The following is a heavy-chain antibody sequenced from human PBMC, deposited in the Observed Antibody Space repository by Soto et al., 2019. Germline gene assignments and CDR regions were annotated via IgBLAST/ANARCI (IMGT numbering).Heavy chain of an antibody. CDR1: GGSISSGGYS. Sequence: QLQLQESGSGLVKPSQTLSLTCAFSGGSISSGGYSWSWIRQPPGKGLEWIGYIYHSGSTYYNPSLKSRVTISVDRSKNQFSLKLSSVTAADTAVYYCARELLWFGESHFDYWGQGTLVTVSS. CDR3: ARELLWFGESHFDY. V-gene: IGHV4-30-2*01. D-gene: IGHD3-10*01. CDR2: IYHSGST. J-gene: IGHJ4*02.